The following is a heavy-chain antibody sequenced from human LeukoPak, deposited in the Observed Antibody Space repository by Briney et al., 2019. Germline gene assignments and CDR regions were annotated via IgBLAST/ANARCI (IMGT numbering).Heavy chain of an antibody. V-gene: IGHV1-58*01. D-gene: IGHD2-15*01. Sequence: GASVKVSCKASGFTFNSSAVQWVRHARGQSIEWIGWIVVGGGRPNYAQKIQETVPITRETSTSTAYMELSSLRSEDTAVYYCAAADPGYCSGGSCYSDWFDPWGQGTLVTVSS. CDR2: IVVGGGRP. CDR1: GFTFNSSA. CDR3: AAADPGYCSGGSCYSDWFDP. J-gene: IGHJ5*02.